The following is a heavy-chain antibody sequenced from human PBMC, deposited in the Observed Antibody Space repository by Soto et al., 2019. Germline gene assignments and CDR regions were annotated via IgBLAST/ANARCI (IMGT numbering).Heavy chain of an antibody. Sequence: GESLQISCRVSGYTFTNYWIAWVRQMPGKGLEWMGIIYPGDSDIRYSPSFQGQVTISVDKSINTAYLQWSSLKASDSAMYYCARIWEMATFAACDYWGQGTLVTVSS. V-gene: IGHV5-51*01. CDR2: IYPGDSDI. CDR3: ARIWEMATFAACDY. J-gene: IGHJ4*02. CDR1: GYTFTNYW. D-gene: IGHD6-13*01.